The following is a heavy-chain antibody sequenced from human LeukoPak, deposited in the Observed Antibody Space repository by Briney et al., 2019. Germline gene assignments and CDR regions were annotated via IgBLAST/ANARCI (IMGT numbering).Heavy chain of an antibody. CDR1: GFTFSNTW. CDR2: IKSKTDGGTT. V-gene: IGHV3-15*01. Sequence: GXSLRLSCAASGFTFSNTWMSWVRQAPGKGVEWVGRIKSKTDGGTTDYAATGKGKFTISRDESKKKLYLQMNGLKTEDTAVYYCTTGLRAADTNWGLGTLVTVSS. CDR3: TTGLRAADTN. D-gene: IGHD6-13*01. J-gene: IGHJ4*02.